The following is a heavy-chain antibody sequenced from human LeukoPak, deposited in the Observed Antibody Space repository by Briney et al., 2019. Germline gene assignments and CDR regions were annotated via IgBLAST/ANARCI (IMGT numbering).Heavy chain of an antibody. V-gene: IGHV1-2*02. Sequence: ASVKVSCKASGYTFTGYYMHWVRQAPGQGLEWMGWINPNSGGTNYAQKFQGRVTMTRDTSISTAYMELSRLRSDDTAVYYGAREYYDYVWGSYKRFDPWGQGTLVTVSS. CDR3: AREYYDYVWGSYKRFDP. D-gene: IGHD3-16*01. J-gene: IGHJ5*02. CDR1: GYTFTGYY. CDR2: INPNSGGT.